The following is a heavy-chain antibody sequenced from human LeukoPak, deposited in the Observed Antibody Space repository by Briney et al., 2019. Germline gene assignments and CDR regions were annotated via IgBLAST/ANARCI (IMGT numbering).Heavy chain of an antibody. CDR2: IYYSGST. D-gene: IGHD5-18*01. Sequence: PSGTLSLTCTVSGGSISSYYWSWIRQPPGKGLEWIGYIYYSGSTNYNPSLKSRVTISVDTSKNQFSLKLSSVTAADTAVYYCARDLSVLTGYSYDVWGQGTLVTVSS. V-gene: IGHV4-59*01. CDR3: ARDLSVLTGYSYDV. J-gene: IGHJ4*02. CDR1: GGSISSYY.